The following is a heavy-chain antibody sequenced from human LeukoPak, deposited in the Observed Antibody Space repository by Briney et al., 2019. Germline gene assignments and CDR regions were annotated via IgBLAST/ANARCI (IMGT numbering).Heavy chain of an antibody. Sequence: ASVKVSCKASGYTFTSNYIHWVRQAPGQGLEWMGMIYPRDGSTSYAQKFQSRVTVTRDTSTSTEHMELSGLISEATAVYYCARDQEGFDYWGQGTLVTVSS. CDR3: ARDQEGFDY. CDR2: IYPRDGST. J-gene: IGHJ4*02. V-gene: IGHV1-46*01. CDR1: GYTFTSNY.